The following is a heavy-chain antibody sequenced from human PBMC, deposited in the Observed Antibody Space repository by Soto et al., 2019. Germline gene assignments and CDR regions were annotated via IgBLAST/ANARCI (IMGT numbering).Heavy chain of an antibody. J-gene: IGHJ6*02. V-gene: IGHV1-69*01. CDR2: IIPIFGTA. CDR3: ARAPLASIVVVVAANYGMDV. D-gene: IGHD2-15*01. CDR1: GGTFSSYA. Sequence: QVQLVQSGAEVQKPGSSVKVSCKASGGTFSSYAISWVRQAPGQGLEWMGGIIPIFGTANYAQKFQGRVTITADESTSTAYMGLSSLRSEDTAVYYCARAPLASIVVVVAANYGMDVWGQGTTVTVSS.